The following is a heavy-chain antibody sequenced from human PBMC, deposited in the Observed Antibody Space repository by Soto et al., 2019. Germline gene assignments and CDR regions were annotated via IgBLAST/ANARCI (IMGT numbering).Heavy chain of an antibody. CDR3: ARGSANERTFGLDH. D-gene: IGHD3-10*01. CDR2: IYSSGYT. Sequence: SETLSLTCTVSGGSINNFYWNWIRHSPGKGLEWIGYIYSSGYTNYNPSLKTRVTMSVDTSKNQFSLKLNSVTAADTAIYYCARGSANERTFGLDHWGQGTLVTVSS. V-gene: IGHV4-59*01. J-gene: IGHJ4*02. CDR1: GGSINNFY.